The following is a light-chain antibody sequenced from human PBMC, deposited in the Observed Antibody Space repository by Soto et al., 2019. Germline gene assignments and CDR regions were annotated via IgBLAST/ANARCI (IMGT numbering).Light chain of an antibody. V-gene: IGKV1-5*03. CDR2: GES. CDR1: EGISTV. CDR3: QKNSRLWS. J-gene: IGKJ1*01. Sequence: GATVTITCRASEGISTVLAWYQQKPWKAPKLLLYGESSLESVVPPRFSGDGSETDFTLTISSLEDVALGNCYWQKNSRLWSFGQGTKVDIK.